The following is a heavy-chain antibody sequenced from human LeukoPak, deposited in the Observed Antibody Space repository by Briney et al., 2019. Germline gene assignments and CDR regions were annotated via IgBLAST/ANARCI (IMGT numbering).Heavy chain of an antibody. CDR1: GYSIISDYF. J-gene: IGHJ5*02. CDR3: ARDNSVGDTAWWFDP. V-gene: IGHV4-38-2*02. Sequence: SETLSLTCIVSGYSIISDYFWGWVRQPPGKGPEWIGSIFHSGSVYYNPSLKSRVTISIDPSKNRFSLKLTSVTAADTAVYYCARDNSVGDTAWWFDPWGQGTLVTVSS. D-gene: IGHD1-26*01. CDR2: IFHSGSV.